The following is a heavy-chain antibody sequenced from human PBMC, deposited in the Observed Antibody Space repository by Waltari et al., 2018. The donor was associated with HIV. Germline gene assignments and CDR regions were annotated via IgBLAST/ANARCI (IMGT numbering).Heavy chain of an antibody. D-gene: IGHD5-18*01. Sequence: QLQLQESGPGLVKPSETLSLTCTVSGGSISSSSYYWGWIRQPPGKGLEWIGSIYYSGSTYYNPSLKSRVTISVDTSKNQFSLKLSSVTAADTAVYYCASSPKGWIQLWSPCDYWGQGTLVTVSS. CDR3: ASSPKGWIQLWSPCDY. V-gene: IGHV4-39*01. CDR1: GGSISSSSYY. CDR2: IYYSGST. J-gene: IGHJ4*02.